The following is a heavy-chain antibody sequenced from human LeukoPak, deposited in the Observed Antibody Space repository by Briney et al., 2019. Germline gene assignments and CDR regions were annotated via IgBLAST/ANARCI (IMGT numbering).Heavy chain of an antibody. CDR1: SGSISTYY. Sequence: PSETLSLTCTVSSGSISTYYWSWIRQPPGKGLEWIGYIYYSGSTNYNPSLKSRVTISVDTSKNQFSLKLSSVTAADTAVYYCARGSVYCSSTSCYFDYWGQGTLVTVSS. D-gene: IGHD2-2*01. CDR3: ARGSVYCSSTSCYFDY. V-gene: IGHV4-59*01. J-gene: IGHJ4*02. CDR2: IYYSGST.